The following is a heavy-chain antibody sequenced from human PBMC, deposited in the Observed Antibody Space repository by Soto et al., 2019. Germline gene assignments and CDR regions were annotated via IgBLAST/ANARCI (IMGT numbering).Heavy chain of an antibody. V-gene: IGHV1-46*01. Sequence: ASVKVSCKASGYTFTSYYMHWVRQAPGQGLEWMGIINPSGGSTSYAQKFQGRVTMTRDTSTSTVYMELSSLRSEDTAVYYCARDNSRELSSSWYSRYNWFDPWGQGTLVTVSS. CDR3: ARDNSRELSSSWYSRYNWFDP. J-gene: IGHJ5*02. D-gene: IGHD6-13*01. CDR2: INPSGGST. CDR1: GYTFTSYY.